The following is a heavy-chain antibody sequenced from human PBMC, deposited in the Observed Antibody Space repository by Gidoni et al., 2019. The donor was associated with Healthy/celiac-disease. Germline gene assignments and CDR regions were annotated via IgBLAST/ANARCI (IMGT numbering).Heavy chain of an antibody. CDR3: AKDRDRGQWLGYYYYDYGLDV. Sequence: EVQLVESGGGLVQPGGSLRLSCAASGFPFSNYGMSWVRQAPGKGLEWVSGISDSGDSTYYADSVKGRFTISRDNSKNTLYLQMNSLRADDTAVFYCAKDRDRGQWLGYYYYDYGLDVWGQGTTVTVSS. J-gene: IGHJ6*02. V-gene: IGHV3-23*04. D-gene: IGHD6-19*01. CDR2: ISDSGDST. CDR1: GFPFSNYG.